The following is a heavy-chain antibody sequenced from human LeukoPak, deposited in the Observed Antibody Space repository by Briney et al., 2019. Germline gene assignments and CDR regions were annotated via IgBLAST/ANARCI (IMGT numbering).Heavy chain of an antibody. D-gene: IGHD5-12*01. Sequence: SETLSLTCTVSGGSISSYYWSWIRQPPGKGLEWIGYIYYSGSTNYNPSLKSRVTISVDTSKNQFSLKLSSVTAADTAVYYCARGRVATEGYWGQGTLVTVSS. CDR2: IYYSGST. CDR1: GGSISSYY. J-gene: IGHJ4*02. V-gene: IGHV4-59*01. CDR3: ARGRVATEGY.